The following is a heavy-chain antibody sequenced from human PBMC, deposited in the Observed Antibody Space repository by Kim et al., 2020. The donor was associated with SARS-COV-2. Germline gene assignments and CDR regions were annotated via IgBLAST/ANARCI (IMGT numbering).Heavy chain of an antibody. CDR1: GFTFSSYA. CDR3: VKDRYYDSSGYYGYFDY. D-gene: IGHD3-22*01. J-gene: IGHJ4*02. CDR2: ISSNGGST. V-gene: IGHV3-64D*09. Sequence: GGSLRLSCSASGFTFSSYAMHWVRQAPGKGLEYVSAISSNGGSTYYADSVKGRFTISRDNSKNTLYLQMSSLRAEDTAVYYCVKDRYYDSSGYYGYFDYWGQGTLVTVSS.